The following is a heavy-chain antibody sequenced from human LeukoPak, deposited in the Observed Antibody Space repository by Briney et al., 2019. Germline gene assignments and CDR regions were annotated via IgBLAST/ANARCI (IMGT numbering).Heavy chain of an antibody. J-gene: IGHJ4*02. V-gene: IGHV3-74*01. CDR2: INSDGSST. D-gene: IGHD3-22*01. CDR3: ASLKYYYDSSGYYNY. CDR1: GFTFTRYA. Sequence: GGSLRLSCAASGFTFTRYAMSWVRQAPGKGLEWVSRINSDGSSTSYADSVKGRFTISRDNAKNTLYLQMNSLRAEDTAVYYCASLKYYYDSSGYYNYWGQGTLVTVSS.